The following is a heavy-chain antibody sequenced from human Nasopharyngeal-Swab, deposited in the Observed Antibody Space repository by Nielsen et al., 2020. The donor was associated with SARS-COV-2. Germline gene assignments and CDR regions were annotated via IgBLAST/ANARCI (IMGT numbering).Heavy chain of an antibody. CDR1: GFTFDDYA. CDR3: AKDKFGETGYHYGMDV. V-gene: IGHV3-43*02. CDR2: ISGDGRTT. J-gene: IGHJ6*02. D-gene: IGHD3-10*01. Sequence: GGSLRLSCAASGFTFDDYAMHWVRQAPGKGLEWVSLISGDGRTTYYVDSVKGRFTISRDNSKNSLYLQMNSLRIEDTALYYCAKDKFGETGYHYGMDVWGQGTTAIVSS.